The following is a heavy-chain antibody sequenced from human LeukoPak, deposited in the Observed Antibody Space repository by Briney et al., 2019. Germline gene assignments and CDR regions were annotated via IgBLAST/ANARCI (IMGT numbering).Heavy chain of an antibody. J-gene: IGHJ3*02. V-gene: IGHV4-4*02. Sequence: SETLSLTCAVSGGSISSSNWWSWVRQPPGKGLEWIGEIYHSGSTNYNPSLKSRVTISVDKSKNQFSLKLSSVTAADTAVYYCARDIVSPMTTFSSDAFDIWGQGTMVAVSS. CDR2: IYHSGST. D-gene: IGHD3-16*01. CDR3: ARDIVSPMTTFSSDAFDI. CDR1: GGSISSSNW.